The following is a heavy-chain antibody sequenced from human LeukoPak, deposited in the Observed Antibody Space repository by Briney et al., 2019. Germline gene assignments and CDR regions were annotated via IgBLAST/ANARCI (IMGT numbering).Heavy chain of an antibody. V-gene: IGHV3-30*18. D-gene: IGHD1-26*01. CDR1: RSTFNSYA. CDR3: AKDPWELLLYYYGMDV. CDR2: ISYDGSNK. Sequence: GRSLRLSCAASRSTFNSYAMSWVRQAPGKGLEWVAVISYDGSNKYYADSVKGRFTISRDNSKNTLYLQMNSLRAEDTAVYYCAKDPWELLLYYYGMDVWGQGTTVTVSS. J-gene: IGHJ6*02.